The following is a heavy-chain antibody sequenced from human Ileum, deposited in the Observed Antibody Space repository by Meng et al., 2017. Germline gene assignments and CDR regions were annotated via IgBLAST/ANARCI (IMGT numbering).Heavy chain of an antibody. D-gene: IGHD2-21*01. Sequence: ASGRGLRVPSRTRPPPCAVAGTPISRGYWSSCIRQHKGKGVESIGGIHLREGNNYNPSIKSRVTISVDKSSNQYNRRLTSVTAADTAMYYCARNGAYSADPWGQGTLVTVSS. V-gene: IGHV4-4*02. CDR1: GTPISRGYW. J-gene: IGHJ5*02. CDR3: ARNGAYSADP. CDR2: IHLREGN.